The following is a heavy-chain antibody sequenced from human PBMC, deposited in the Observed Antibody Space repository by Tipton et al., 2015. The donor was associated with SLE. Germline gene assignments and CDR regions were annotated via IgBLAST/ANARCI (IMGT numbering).Heavy chain of an antibody. CDR2: VNHSGST. CDR3: ARSQGAFDI. V-gene: IGHV4-34*01. Sequence: TLSLTCAVYGGSFSGNYWSWIRQPPGEGLEWIGEVNHSGSTNYNPSLKSRVTISVDTSKNQFSLKLSSVTAADTAVYYCARSQGAFDIWGQGTMVTVSS. J-gene: IGHJ3*02. CDR1: GGSFSGNY.